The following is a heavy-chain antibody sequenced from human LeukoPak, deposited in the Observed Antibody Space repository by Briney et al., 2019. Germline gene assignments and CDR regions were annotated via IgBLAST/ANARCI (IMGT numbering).Heavy chain of an antibody. CDR3: VRDVGGSYAFDY. CDR2: INDNGGRT. D-gene: IGHD1-26*01. V-gene: IGHV3-64D*09. Sequence: GGSLRLSCSASGFTFSRYAMHWVRQAPGKGLEYVSGINDNGGRTHYGDSVKGRFSISRDNSKNTLHLQMSTLRAEDTALYYCVRDVGGSYAFDYWGQGILVTVAS. J-gene: IGHJ4*02. CDR1: GFTFSRYA.